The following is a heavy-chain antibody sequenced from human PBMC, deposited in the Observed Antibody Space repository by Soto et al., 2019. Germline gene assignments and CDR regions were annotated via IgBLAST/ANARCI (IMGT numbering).Heavy chain of an antibody. D-gene: IGHD3-3*01. CDR3: AKGPFVTIFGVYDYYYMDV. J-gene: IGHJ6*03. Sequence: GGSLRLSCAASGFTFSSYAMSWVRQAPGKGLEWVSAISGSGGSTYYADSVKGRFTISRDNSKNTLYLQMNSLRAEDTAVYYCAKGPFVTIFGVYDYYYMDVWGKGTTVTVSS. CDR2: ISGSGGST. CDR1: GFTFSSYA. V-gene: IGHV3-23*01.